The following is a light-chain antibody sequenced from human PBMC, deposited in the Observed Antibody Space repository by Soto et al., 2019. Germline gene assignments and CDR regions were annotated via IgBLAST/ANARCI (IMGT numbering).Light chain of an antibody. CDR3: SSYTTTSALV. Sequence: QSALTQPASVSGSPGQSITISCTGTSSDVGGYDYVSWYQHHPGKVPKLIIYEVSKRPSGVSHRFSGSKSGNTASLTISGLQTEDEADYYCSSYTTTSALVFGGGTNATVL. CDR2: EVS. V-gene: IGLV2-14*01. CDR1: SSDVGGYDY. J-gene: IGLJ2*01.